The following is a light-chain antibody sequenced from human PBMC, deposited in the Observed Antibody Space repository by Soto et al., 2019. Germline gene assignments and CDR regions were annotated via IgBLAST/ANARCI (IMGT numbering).Light chain of an antibody. V-gene: IGLV1-44*01. Sequence: QSVLTQPPSASGTPGQRVTISCSGSSSNIGSNSVNWYQQLPGTAPKLLIYSNNQRPSGVPDRFSGSKSGTSASLAISGLQSEDEADYYCQVWDTTTDHYWVFGGGTQLTVL. CDR3: QVWDTTTDHYWV. CDR2: SNN. CDR1: SSNIGSNS. J-gene: IGLJ3*02.